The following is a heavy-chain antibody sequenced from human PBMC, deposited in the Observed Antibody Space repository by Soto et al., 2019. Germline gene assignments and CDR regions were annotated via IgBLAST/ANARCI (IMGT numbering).Heavy chain of an antibody. J-gene: IGHJ4*02. CDR1: GFTFSNAW. D-gene: IGHD3-22*01. CDR2: IKSKTDGGTT. V-gene: IGHV3-15*01. Sequence: PGGSLRFSCAASGFTFSNAWMSWVRQAPGKGLEWVGRIKSKTDGGTTDYAAPVKGRFTISRDDSKNTLYLQMNSLKTEDTAVYYCTTDRGDYGPTYYYDSSGYRWGQGTLVTVSS. CDR3: TTDRGDYGPTYYYDSSGYR.